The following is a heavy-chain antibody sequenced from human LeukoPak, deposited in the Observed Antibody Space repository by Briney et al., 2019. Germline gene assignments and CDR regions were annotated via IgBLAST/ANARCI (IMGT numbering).Heavy chain of an antibody. Sequence: SVKVSCKASGGTFSSYAISWVRQAPGLGLEWMGRIIPIFGTANYAQKFQGRVTITTDESTSTAYMELSSLRSEDTAVYYCASGPVVSLWPYFDYWGQGTLVTVSS. V-gene: IGHV1-69*05. D-gene: IGHD4-23*01. CDR3: ASGPVVSLWPYFDY. CDR2: IIPIFGTA. CDR1: GGTFSSYA. J-gene: IGHJ4*02.